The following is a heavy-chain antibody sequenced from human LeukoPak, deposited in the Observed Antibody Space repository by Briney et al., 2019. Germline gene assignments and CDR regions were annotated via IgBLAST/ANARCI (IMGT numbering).Heavy chain of an antibody. V-gene: IGHV1-2*02. J-gene: IGHJ4*02. D-gene: IGHD6-13*01. Sequence: GASVKVSCKASGYTFTGYYIHWVRQAPGQGLEWMGGISPNSGGTKYAQKFQDRVTMTRDTSISTAYMELSRLRSDDTAVYYCARGLAPGIAAAGYDYWGQGTLVTVSS. CDR3: ARGLAPGIAAAGYDY. CDR2: ISPNSGGT. CDR1: GYTFTGYY.